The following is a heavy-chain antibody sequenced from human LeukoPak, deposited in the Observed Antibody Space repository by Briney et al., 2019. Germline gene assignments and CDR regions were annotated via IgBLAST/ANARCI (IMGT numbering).Heavy chain of an antibody. Sequence: GGSLRLSCAVSGFTFNTFYMTWVRQPPGKGLEWVANIDPDGSGKNYVDSVKGRFTISRDSAKNSLFLHMNSLRTEDTAIYYCARGVSGTPGLADYWGQGTLVTVSS. CDR3: ARGVSGTPGLADY. CDR1: GFTFNTFY. D-gene: IGHD1-7*01. J-gene: IGHJ4*02. CDR2: IDPDGSGK. V-gene: IGHV3-7*01.